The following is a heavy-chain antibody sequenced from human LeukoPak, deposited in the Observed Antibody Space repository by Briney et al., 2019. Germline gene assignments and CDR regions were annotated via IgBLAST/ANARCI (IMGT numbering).Heavy chain of an antibody. D-gene: IGHD6-19*01. CDR2: ISGSGVGT. CDR1: GFTFSSYT. J-gene: IGHJ4*02. CDR3: VAGSGWRFDY. V-gene: IGHV3-23*01. Sequence: GGSLRLSCAASGFTFSSYTMNWVRQAPGKGLEWVSAISGSGVGTYYADSVKGRFTISRDNAKNSLYVQMNSLRVEDTAVYYCVAGSGWRFDYWGQGTLVTVSS.